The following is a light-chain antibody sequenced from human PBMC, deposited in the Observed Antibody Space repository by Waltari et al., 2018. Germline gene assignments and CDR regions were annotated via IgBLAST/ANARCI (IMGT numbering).Light chain of an antibody. J-gene: IGLJ2*01. V-gene: IGLV2-14*03. CDR1: RSDVDGFNF. CDR2: DFA. Sequence: QSALTQPASMSGSPGQSITISCTGTRSDVDGFNFVSWYQQYPGKAPKLIIYDFANRPSGVSHRFSGSRSGNTASLTISGLQAEDEADYYCSSYTSVNTRFGGGTKLTVL. CDR3: SSYTSVNTR.